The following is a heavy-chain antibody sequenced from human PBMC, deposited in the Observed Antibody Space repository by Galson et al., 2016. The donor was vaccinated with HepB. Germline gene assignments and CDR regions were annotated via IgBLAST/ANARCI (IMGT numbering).Heavy chain of an antibody. D-gene: IGHD3-10*01. CDR1: GDSVTSGAYY. V-gene: IGHV4-31*03. Sequence: TLSLTCSVSGDSVTSGAYYWSWIRQHPGKGLEWIGYISYTGSSSYNPSLKSRLSMSIDPSKNQFSLKLESVTAADTAMYFCSIEPADFGDDTDAFEIWGQGTVVIVSS. CDR2: ISYTGSS. CDR3: SIEPADFGDDTDAFEI. J-gene: IGHJ3*02.